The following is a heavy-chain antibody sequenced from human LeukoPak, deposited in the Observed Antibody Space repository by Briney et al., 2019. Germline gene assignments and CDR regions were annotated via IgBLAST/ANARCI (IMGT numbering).Heavy chain of an antibody. CDR3: ARDTYSGSYTVDY. J-gene: IGHJ4*02. CDR1: GLTFSSYS. CDR2: ISSSSSYI. V-gene: IGHV3-21*01. D-gene: IGHD1-26*01. Sequence: PGRSLRLSCAASGLTFSSYSMNWVRQAPGKGLEWVSSISSSSSYIYYADSVKGRFTISRDNAKNSLYLQMNSLRAEDTAVYYCARDTYSGSYTVDYWGQGTLVTVSS.